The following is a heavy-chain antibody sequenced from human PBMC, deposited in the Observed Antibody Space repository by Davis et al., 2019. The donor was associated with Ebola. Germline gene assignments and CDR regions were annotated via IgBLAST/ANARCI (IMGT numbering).Heavy chain of an antibody. J-gene: IGHJ4*02. V-gene: IGHV3-33*01. CDR1: GFNFRSYG. CDR2: IWYDGSRK. D-gene: IGHD1-26*01. CDR3: ARVASGSYYRFDY. Sequence: GGSLRLSCAASGFNFRSYGMHWVRQAPDKGLEWVAVIWYDGSRKYYGDSVKGRFTISRDNSKNTLYLQMNSLRAEDTAVYYCARVASGSYYRFDYWGQGTLVTVSS.